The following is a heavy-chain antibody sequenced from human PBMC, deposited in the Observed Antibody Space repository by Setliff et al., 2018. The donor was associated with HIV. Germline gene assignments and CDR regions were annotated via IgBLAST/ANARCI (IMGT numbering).Heavy chain of an antibody. J-gene: IGHJ4*02. CDR1: GYSISSDY. V-gene: IGHV4-59*01. D-gene: IGHD4-17*01. Sequence: SETLSLTCGVSGYSISSDYCWGWIRQSPGKGLEWIGYVYYSGSTKYSPSLKSRVSISLDPSTKQASLRLRSVTAADTAVYYCARDPPGYGDSNDYWGQGTLVTVSS. CDR3: ARDPPGYGDSNDY. CDR2: VYYSGST.